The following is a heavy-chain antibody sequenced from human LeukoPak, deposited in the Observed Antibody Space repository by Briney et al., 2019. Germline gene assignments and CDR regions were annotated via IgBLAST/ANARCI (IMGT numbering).Heavy chain of an antibody. J-gene: IGHJ3*02. CDR1: GYTFTGYY. Sequence: ASVKVSCKASGYTFTGYYMHWVRQAPGQGLEWMGWINPNSGGTNYAQKFQGRVTMTTDTSTSTAYMELRSLRSDDTAVYYCARDANMIVVVITTDAFDIWGQGTMVTVSS. D-gene: IGHD3-22*01. CDR3: ARDANMIVVVITTDAFDI. V-gene: IGHV1-2*02. CDR2: INPNSGGT.